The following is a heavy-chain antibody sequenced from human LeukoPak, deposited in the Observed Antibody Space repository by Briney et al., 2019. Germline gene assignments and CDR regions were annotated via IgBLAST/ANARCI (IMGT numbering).Heavy chain of an antibody. J-gene: IGHJ4*02. CDR1: GFTFNNYA. D-gene: IGHD3-10*01. CDR3: AKTYYSSESYYHFEY. V-gene: IGHV3-23*01. Sequence: PAGSLRLSCAASGFTFNNYAMTWVRQAPGKGLEWVSTISDSGGSTYNADSVKGRFTISRDNSKNTLYLQMISLRVEDTAVYYCAKTYYSSESYYHFEYWGQGTQVTVSS. CDR2: ISDSGGST.